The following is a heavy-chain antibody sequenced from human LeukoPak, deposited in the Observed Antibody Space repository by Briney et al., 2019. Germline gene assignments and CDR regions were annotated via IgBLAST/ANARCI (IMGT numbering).Heavy chain of an antibody. J-gene: IGHJ4*02. V-gene: IGHV4-59*01. D-gene: IGHD3-3*01. Sequence: SETLSLTCSVSGGSISTYYWSWVRQPPGKGPEWIGYIHYSGSSNYNPSLKSRVTISVDTSKNQFSLKLSSVTAAHTAVYYCAREMDFWSPKGGFDYWGQGTLVTVSS. CDR1: GGSISTYY. CDR3: AREMDFWSPKGGFDY. CDR2: IHYSGSS.